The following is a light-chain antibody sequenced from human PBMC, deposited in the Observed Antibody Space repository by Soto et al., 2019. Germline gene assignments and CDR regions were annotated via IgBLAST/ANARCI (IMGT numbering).Light chain of an antibody. V-gene: IGKV3-15*01. J-gene: IGKJ5*01. CDR1: QGIGST. Sequence: EIVMTQSPAALSVSPGEGATLSCRASQGIGSTLAWYQQKPGQTPRLLIHDASTRATGIPARFSGSGSGTEFILTISSVESEDFAIYYCQQHNDWPTFGQGTRLEIK. CDR3: QQHNDWPT. CDR2: DAS.